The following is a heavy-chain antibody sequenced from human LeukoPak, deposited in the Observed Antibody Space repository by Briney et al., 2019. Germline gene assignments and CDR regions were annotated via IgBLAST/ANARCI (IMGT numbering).Heavy chain of an antibody. CDR1: GYTFTSYS. Sequence: ASVEVSCEASGYTFTSYSINWVRQAPGQGLEWMGWISTYNGNSNYAQKLQGRVTMTTDTSTSTAYMELRSLRSDDTAMYYCAKDRWRDGSSSFDNWGQGTLVTVSS. D-gene: IGHD6-6*01. J-gene: IGHJ4*02. V-gene: IGHV1-18*01. CDR2: ISTYNGNS. CDR3: AKDRWRDGSSSFDN.